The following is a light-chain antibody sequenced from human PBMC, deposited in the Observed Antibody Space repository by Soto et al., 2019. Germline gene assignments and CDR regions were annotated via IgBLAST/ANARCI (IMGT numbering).Light chain of an antibody. Sequence: DIQMTQSPSTLSASLGDRVTITCRAGQSISSGLAWYQQKPGKAPKLLIYDASSLESGVPSRFSGSGSGTDFTLTISSLQPEDFATYYCQQLNSYPITFGQGTRLEIK. CDR1: QSISSG. CDR2: DAS. CDR3: QQLNSYPIT. J-gene: IGKJ5*01. V-gene: IGKV1-5*01.